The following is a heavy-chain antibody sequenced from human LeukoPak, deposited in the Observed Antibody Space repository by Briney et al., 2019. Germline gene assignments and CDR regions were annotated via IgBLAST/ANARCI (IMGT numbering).Heavy chain of an antibody. J-gene: IGHJ5*02. CDR3: ARQGSGPTSNWFDP. CDR2: IYYSGST. V-gene: IGHV4-61*05. CDR1: GGSISSSSYY. D-gene: IGHD6-19*01. Sequence: SETLSLTCTVSGGSISSSSYYWGWIRQPPGKGLEWIGYIYYSGSTNYNPSLKSRVTISVDTSKNQFSLKLSSVTAADTAVYYCARQGSGPTSNWFDPWGQGTLVTVSS.